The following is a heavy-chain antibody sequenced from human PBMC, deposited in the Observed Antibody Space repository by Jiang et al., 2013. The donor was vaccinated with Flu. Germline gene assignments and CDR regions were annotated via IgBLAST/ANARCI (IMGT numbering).Heavy chain of an antibody. D-gene: IGHD2-15*01. CDR1: GFTFSSYS. Sequence: PGGSLRLSCTVSGFTFSSYSMNWVRQAPGKGLEWVSFISNTMTTTYYGDSVKGRFTISRDNAKNLLYLQMNSLRDEDTAVYYCARSLPIVGIVFEIWGQGTMVTVSP. V-gene: IGHV3-48*02. J-gene: IGHJ3*02. CDR2: ISNTMTTT. CDR3: ARSLPIVGIVFEI.